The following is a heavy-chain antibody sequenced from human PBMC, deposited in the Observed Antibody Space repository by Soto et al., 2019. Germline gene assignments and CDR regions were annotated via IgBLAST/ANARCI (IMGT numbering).Heavy chain of an antibody. CDR3: AKVRDYGDHRITEYYFDY. J-gene: IGHJ4*02. V-gene: IGHV3-23*01. CDR2: ISGSGGST. CDR1: GFTFSSYA. Sequence: GGSLRLSCAASGFTFSSYAMSWVRQAPGKGLEWVSAISGSGGSTYYADSVKGRFTISRDNSKNTLYLQMNSLRAEDTAVYYCAKVRDYGDHRITEYYFDYWGQGTLVTVSS. D-gene: IGHD4-17*01.